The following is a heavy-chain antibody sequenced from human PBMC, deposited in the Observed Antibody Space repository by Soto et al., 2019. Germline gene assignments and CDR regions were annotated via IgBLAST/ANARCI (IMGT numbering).Heavy chain of an antibody. V-gene: IGHV1-3*05. Sequence: QVQLLQSGAEEKKPGASVKVSCKASGYTFSSYAIHWVRQAPGQGLEWMGWINACNGNTKYSQKFQGRVTITRDTSASTAYMELNSLRSEDTAVYYCARVDGTYWGQGTLVTVSS. CDR2: INACNGNT. J-gene: IGHJ4*02. D-gene: IGHD1-26*01. CDR3: ARVDGTY. CDR1: GYTFSSYA.